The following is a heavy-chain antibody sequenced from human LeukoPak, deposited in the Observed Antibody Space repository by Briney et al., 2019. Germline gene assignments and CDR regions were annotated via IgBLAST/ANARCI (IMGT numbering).Heavy chain of an antibody. CDR1: GYTFTTYV. V-gene: IGHV1-3*03. CDR3: ARGAKFRSYGSGTFSTSLPFDP. D-gene: IGHD3-10*01. CDR2: INPGNGNP. Sequence: ASVKVSCTASGYTFTTYVIHWVRQAPGQRLEWMGCINPGNGNPKYSQEFQGRVTITRDTSASTAYMELSSLRSEDMAVYYCARGAKFRSYGSGTFSTSLPFDPWGQGTLVTVSS. J-gene: IGHJ5*02.